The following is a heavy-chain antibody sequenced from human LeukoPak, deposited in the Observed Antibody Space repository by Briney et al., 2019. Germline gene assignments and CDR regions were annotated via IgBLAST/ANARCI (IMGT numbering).Heavy chain of an antibody. J-gene: IGHJ5*02. Sequence: GGSLRLSCAASGLTFSDYAMSWVRQARGKGLEWVSSIGGDGVGTYYADSVKGRFIISRDNSKSTAFLQMNSLTAEDTAVYFCAKDRFPRGAPARGEHHNWFDPWGQGTLVTVSS. D-gene: IGHD1-26*01. CDR2: IGGDGVGT. V-gene: IGHV3-23*01. CDR1: GLTFSDYA. CDR3: AKDRFPRGAPARGEHHNWFDP.